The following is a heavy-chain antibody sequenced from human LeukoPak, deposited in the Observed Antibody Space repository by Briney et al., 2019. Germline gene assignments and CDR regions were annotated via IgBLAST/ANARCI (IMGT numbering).Heavy chain of an antibody. J-gene: IGHJ4*02. CDR3: ARHGGSYTFDY. CDR2: ISYSGGT. D-gene: IGHD1-26*01. V-gene: IGHV4-59*08. CDR1: GGSIGGYY. Sequence: SGTLSLTCTVSGGSIGGYYWSWIRQPPWKGLEWIGFISYSGGTNYNPSLKSRVTISVDTSKNQFSLKLNSVTAADTAVYYCARHGGSYTFDYWGQGTLVTVSS.